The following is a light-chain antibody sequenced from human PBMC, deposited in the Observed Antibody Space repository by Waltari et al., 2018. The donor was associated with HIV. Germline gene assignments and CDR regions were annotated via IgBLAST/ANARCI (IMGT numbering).Light chain of an antibody. Sequence: QSVLSQPPSASGTPGQRVTISCSGGSSKIGRNTVTWYQQLPGTAPKLLIYSNNQRPSGVPDRFSGSKSGTSASLDISGLQSEDEADYYCATWDDRMNGVVFGGGTKLTVL. V-gene: IGLV1-44*01. CDR3: ATWDDRMNGVV. CDR1: SSKIGRNT. J-gene: IGLJ2*01. CDR2: SNN.